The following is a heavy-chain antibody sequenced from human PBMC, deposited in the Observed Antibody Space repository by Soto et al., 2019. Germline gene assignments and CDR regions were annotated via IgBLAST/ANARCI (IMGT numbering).Heavy chain of an antibody. CDR1: GFTFTNYA. CDR3: AKGASRFGGISDGHFDS. J-gene: IGHJ4*02. V-gene: IGHV3-23*01. D-gene: IGHD1-26*01. Sequence: EVELLESGGGLVQPGESLRLSCAASGFTFTNYAMSWLRQAPGKGLEWVSSGTTYFADSVKGRFTVSRDNSRNILYLQMNIVRAEDTAVYYCAKGASRFGGISDGHFDSWGQGTLVTVSS. CDR2: GTT.